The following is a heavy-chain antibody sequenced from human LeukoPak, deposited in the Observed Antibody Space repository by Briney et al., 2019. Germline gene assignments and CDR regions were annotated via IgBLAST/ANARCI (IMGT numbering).Heavy chain of an antibody. V-gene: IGHV4-39*07. CDR1: GFTFSSYS. D-gene: IGHD5-24*01. CDR3: ARVEMATIGAFDI. J-gene: IGHJ3*02. CDR2: IYYSGST. Sequence: GSLRLSCAASGFTFSSYSMNWVRQPPGKGLEWIGGIYYSGSTYYNPSLKSRVTISVDTSKNQFSLKLSSVTAADTAVYYCARVEMATIGAFDIWGQGTMVTVSS.